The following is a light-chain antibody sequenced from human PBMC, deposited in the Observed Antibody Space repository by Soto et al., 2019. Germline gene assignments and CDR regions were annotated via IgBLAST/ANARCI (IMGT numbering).Light chain of an antibody. V-gene: IGLV2-8*01. CDR1: SSDVGGYNY. Sequence: QSALTQPPSASGSPGQSVTISCTGTSSDVGGYNYVSWYQQHPGKAPKLMIYDVSKRPSGAPDRFSGSKSGNTASLTVSGLQGEDEADYYCSSYAGTYVVFGGGTKLTVL. CDR3: SSYAGTYVV. CDR2: DVS. J-gene: IGLJ2*01.